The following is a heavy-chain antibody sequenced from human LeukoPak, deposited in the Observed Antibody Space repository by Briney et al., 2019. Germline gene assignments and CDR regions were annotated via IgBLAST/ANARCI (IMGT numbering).Heavy chain of an antibody. Sequence: ASVKVSCKTSGYAFTGYYMHWVRQAPGQGLEWMGWINPNSGGTNYAQKFQGRVTMTRDTSISTAYMELSRLRSDDTAVYYCARDLSVTYSFDYWGQGTLVTVSS. J-gene: IGHJ4*02. V-gene: IGHV1-2*02. D-gene: IGHD1-26*01. CDR1: GYAFTGYY. CDR3: ARDLSVTYSFDY. CDR2: INPNSGGT.